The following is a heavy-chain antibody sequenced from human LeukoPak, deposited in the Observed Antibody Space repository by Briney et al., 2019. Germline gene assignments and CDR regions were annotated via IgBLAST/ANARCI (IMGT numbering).Heavy chain of an antibody. Sequence: GGSLRLSCAASGFTFSSYGMLWVRQAPGKGLEWVTVIWYDGSNKYYADSVKGRFTISRDNSKNTLYLQMNSLRAEDTAVYYCARDMSVAGQYYYYGMDVWGQGTTVTVSS. D-gene: IGHD6-19*01. V-gene: IGHV3-33*01. CDR3: ARDMSVAGQYYYYGMDV. J-gene: IGHJ6*02. CDR2: IWYDGSNK. CDR1: GFTFSSYG.